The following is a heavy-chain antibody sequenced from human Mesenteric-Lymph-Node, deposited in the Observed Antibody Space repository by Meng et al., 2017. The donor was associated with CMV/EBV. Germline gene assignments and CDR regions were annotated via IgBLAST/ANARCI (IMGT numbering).Heavy chain of an antibody. D-gene: IGHD2-2*01. J-gene: IGHJ6*02. CDR1: GFTFTNYG. CDR3: ASLSIPGAIFYYGLDI. Sequence: GGSLRLSCAASGFTFTNYGMNWVRQAPGKGLEWVSSIGTGSYSIYYADSVRGRFTVSRDDAKNSLFLKMNSLRADDTAVYYCASLSIPGAIFYYGLDIWGQGTTVTVSS. V-gene: IGHV3-21*01. CDR2: IGTGSYSI.